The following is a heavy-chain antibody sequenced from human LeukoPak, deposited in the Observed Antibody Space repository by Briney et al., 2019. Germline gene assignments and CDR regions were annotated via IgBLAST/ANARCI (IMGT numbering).Heavy chain of an antibody. CDR1: GYTLTELS. CDR2: FDPDDGET. CDR3: ATAYYASGGYYYYGMDV. Sequence: GASVTVSCKVSGYTLTELSMHWLRQAPGNGMEWMGGFDPDDGETIYAQKLQGRVTMSEDTSTSTAYMELSSLTSEDTAVYYCATAYYASGGYYYYGMDVWGQGTTVTVSS. D-gene: IGHD3-10*01. J-gene: IGHJ6*02. V-gene: IGHV1-24*01.